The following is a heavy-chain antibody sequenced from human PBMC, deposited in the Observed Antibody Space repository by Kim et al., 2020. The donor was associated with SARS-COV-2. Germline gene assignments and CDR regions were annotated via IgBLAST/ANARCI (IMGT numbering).Heavy chain of an antibody. J-gene: IGHJ5*02. Sequence: ASVKVSCKASGYTFTSYGISWVRQAPGQGLEWMGWISAYNGNTNYAHKLQGRVTMTTDTSTSTAYMELRSLRSDDTAVYYCARVNLGYGSGSYYNPGDWFDPWGQGTLVTVSS. CDR2: ISAYNGNT. CDR3: ARVNLGYGSGSYYNPGDWFDP. CDR1: GYTFTSYG. D-gene: IGHD3-10*01. V-gene: IGHV1-18*01.